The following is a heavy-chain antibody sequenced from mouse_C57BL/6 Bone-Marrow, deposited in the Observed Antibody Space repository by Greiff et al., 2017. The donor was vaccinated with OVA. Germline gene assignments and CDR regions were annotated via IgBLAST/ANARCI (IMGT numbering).Heavy chain of an antibody. CDR3: ARFPLYGNYWYFDV. Sequence: EVQVVESGGGLVQPGGSLSLSCAASGFTFTDYYMSWVRQPPGKALEWLGFIRNKANGYTTEYSASVKGRFTISRDNSQSILYLQMNALRAEDSATYYCARFPLYGNYWYFDVWGTGTTVTVSS. D-gene: IGHD2-1*01. V-gene: IGHV7-3*01. CDR2: IRNKANGYTT. CDR1: GFTFTDYY. J-gene: IGHJ1*03.